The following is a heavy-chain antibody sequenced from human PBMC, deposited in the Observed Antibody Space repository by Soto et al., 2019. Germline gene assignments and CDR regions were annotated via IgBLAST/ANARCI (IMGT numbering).Heavy chain of an antibody. CDR1: EFTFSTYA. V-gene: IGHV3-23*01. CDR3: AKSYSSNWYDYFDY. Sequence: PGGSLRLSCLASEFTFSTYAMSWVRQAPGKGLEWVSAISGSGGSTYYADSVKGRFTISRDTSKNTLYLQMNSLRAEDTALYYCAKSYSSNWYDYFDYWGQGTLVTVSS. CDR2: ISGSGGST. J-gene: IGHJ4*02. D-gene: IGHD6-13*01.